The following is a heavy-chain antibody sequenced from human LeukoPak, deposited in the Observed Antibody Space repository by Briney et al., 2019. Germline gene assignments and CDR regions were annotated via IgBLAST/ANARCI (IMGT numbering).Heavy chain of an antibody. J-gene: IGHJ6*03. CDR2: INPSGGST. D-gene: IGHD2-2*01. CDR1: GYTFTSYY. CDR3: AREVTNCSSTSCSDYYYYMDV. V-gene: IGHV1-46*01. Sequence: ASVKVSCKASGYTFTSYYMHWVRQAPGQGLEWMGIINPSGGSTSYAQKFQGRVTMTRDTSTSTVYMELSSLRSEDTAVYYCAREVTNCSSTSCSDYYYYMDVWGKGTTVTVSS.